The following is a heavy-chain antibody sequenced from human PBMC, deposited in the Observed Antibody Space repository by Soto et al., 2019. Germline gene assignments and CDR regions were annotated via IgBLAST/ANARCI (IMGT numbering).Heavy chain of an antibody. CDR1: GYTFTSYY. Sequence: ASVKVSCKASGYTFTSYYMHWVRQAPGQGLEWMGIINPSGGSTSYAQKFQGRVTMTRDTSTSTVYMELSSLRSEDTAVYYCARDWAIVVVPAAPPYYYFDYWGQGTLVTVSS. V-gene: IGHV1-46*01. CDR3: ARDWAIVVVPAAPPYYYFDY. J-gene: IGHJ4*02. CDR2: INPSGGST. D-gene: IGHD2-2*01.